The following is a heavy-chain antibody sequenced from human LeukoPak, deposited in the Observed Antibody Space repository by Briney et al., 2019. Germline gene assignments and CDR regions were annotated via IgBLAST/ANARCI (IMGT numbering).Heavy chain of an antibody. Sequence: AASVKVSCKASGGTFISCAINWVRQAPGQGLEWMGGIIPIFGTANYAQKFQGRVTITADESTSTAYMELSSLRSEDTAVYYCALQPRYFDWFLVWGQGTLVTVSS. J-gene: IGHJ4*02. CDR3: ALQPRYFDWFLV. D-gene: IGHD3-9*01. CDR2: IIPIFGTA. V-gene: IGHV1-69*13. CDR1: GGTFISCA.